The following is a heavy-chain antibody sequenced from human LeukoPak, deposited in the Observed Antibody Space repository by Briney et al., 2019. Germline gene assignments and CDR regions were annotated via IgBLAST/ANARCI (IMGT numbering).Heavy chain of an antibody. J-gene: IGHJ4*02. CDR1: GFTFSSYA. CDR2: ISYDGSNK. V-gene: IGHV3-30-3*01. CDR3: ARDWSPDY. Sequence: PGRSLRLSCAASGFTFSSYAMHWVRQAPGKGLEWVAVISYDGSNKYYADSVKGRFTISRDNSKNTLYLQMNSLRAEDTAVYYCARDWSPDYWGQGTLVTVSS.